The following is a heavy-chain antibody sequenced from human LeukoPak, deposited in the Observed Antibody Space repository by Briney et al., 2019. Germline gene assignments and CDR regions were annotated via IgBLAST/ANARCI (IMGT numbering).Heavy chain of an antibody. CDR1: GFTFSSFG. Sequence: GGSLRLSCAASGFTFSSFGMHWVRPAPGKGLEWVVFIRYDGSSKYYADSVKGRFTISRDNSKNTLYLQMNSLRAEDTAVYYCAKDAGSYCSSTSCYTGNWGQGTLVTVSS. V-gene: IGHV3-30*02. D-gene: IGHD2-2*02. CDR2: IRYDGSSK. CDR3: AKDAGSYCSSTSCYTGN. J-gene: IGHJ4*02.